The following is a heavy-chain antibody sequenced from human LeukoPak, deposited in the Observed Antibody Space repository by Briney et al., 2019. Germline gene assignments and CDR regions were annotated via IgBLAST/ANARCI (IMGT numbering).Heavy chain of an antibody. CDR3: ARGNRYSYGYFGYFDY. CDR2: INHSGST. D-gene: IGHD5-18*01. V-gene: IGHV4-34*01. CDR1: GGSFSGYY. J-gene: IGHJ4*02. Sequence: SETLSLTYAVYGGSFSGYYWSWIRQPPGKGLEWIGEINHSGSTNYNPSLKSRVTISVDTSKNQFSLKLSSVTAADTAVYYCARGNRYSYGYFGYFDYWGQGTLVTVSS.